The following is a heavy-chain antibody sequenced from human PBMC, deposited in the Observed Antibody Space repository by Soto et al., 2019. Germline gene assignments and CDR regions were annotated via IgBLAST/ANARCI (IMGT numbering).Heavy chain of an antibody. D-gene: IGHD3-3*01. J-gene: IGHJ4*02. V-gene: IGHV4-34*01. CDR2: INHSGST. Sequence: SETLSLTCAVYGGSFSGYYWSWIRQPPGKGLEWIGEINHSGSTNYNPSLKSRVTISVDTSKNQFSLKLSSVTAADTAVYYCARGRRRGYDFWSGYSARFYFDYWGQGTLVTVSS. CDR3: ARGRRRGYDFWSGYSARFYFDY. CDR1: GGSFSGYY.